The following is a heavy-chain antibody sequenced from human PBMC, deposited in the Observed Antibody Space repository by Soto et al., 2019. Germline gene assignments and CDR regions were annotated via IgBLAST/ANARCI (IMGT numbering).Heavy chain of an antibody. J-gene: IGHJ3*02. CDR3: ASGKGYYYERGQAFDI. Sequence: QVQLVQSGAEVKKPGSSVKVSCKASGGTFSSYTISWVRQAPGQGLEWMGRIIPILGIANYAQKFQGRVTITADKSTRIADMGLSSQISEDTAGDYCASGKGYYYERGQAFDIWGQGTMVTVSS. CDR2: IIPILGIA. D-gene: IGHD3-22*01. V-gene: IGHV1-69*02. CDR1: GGTFSSYT.